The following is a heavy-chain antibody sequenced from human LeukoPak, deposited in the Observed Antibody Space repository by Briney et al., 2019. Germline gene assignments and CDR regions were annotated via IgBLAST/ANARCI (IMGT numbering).Heavy chain of an antibody. Sequence: GASVKVSCKASGYTFTSYGISWVRQAPGQGLEWMGGIIPIFGTANYAQKFQGRVTITADESTSTAYMELSSLRSEDTAVYYCATLKAEVGASDYWGQGTLVTVSS. V-gene: IGHV1-69*13. D-gene: IGHD1-26*01. CDR1: GYTFTSYG. CDR2: IIPIFGTA. J-gene: IGHJ4*02. CDR3: ATLKAEVGASDY.